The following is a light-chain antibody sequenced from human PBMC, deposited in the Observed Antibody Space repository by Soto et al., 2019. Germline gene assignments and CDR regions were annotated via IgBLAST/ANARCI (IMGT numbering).Light chain of an antibody. CDR2: AAS. V-gene: IGKV3-20*01. J-gene: IGKJ3*01. CDR3: HQYGRSPLT. Sequence: EIVLTQSPGTLSLSPGERATLSGRASQSVSSSYLAWYQQKPGQAPRLLIYAASNRATGIPDRFSGSGSGKHFTLTISRLEPEDFAVYYCHQYGRSPLTFGPGTKVDIK. CDR1: QSVSSSY.